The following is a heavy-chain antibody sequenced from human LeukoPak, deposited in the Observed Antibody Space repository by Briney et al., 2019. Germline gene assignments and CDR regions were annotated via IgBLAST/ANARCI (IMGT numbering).Heavy chain of an antibody. J-gene: IGHJ6*02. Sequence: GESLKISCKGSGYSFTNYWIGWVRQMPGKGLEWMGIIHPGDSDTRYSPSFQGQVTISADKSISTAYLQWSSLKASDTAMYYCARHHTDYYDSSGYPVGYYYYGMDVWGQGTTVTVSS. CDR1: GYSFTNYW. CDR3: ARHHTDYYDSSGYPVGYYYYGMDV. V-gene: IGHV5-51*01. CDR2: IHPGDSDT. D-gene: IGHD3-22*01.